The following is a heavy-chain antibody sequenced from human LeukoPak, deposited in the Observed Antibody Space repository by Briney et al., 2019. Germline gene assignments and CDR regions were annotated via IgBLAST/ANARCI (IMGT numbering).Heavy chain of an antibody. CDR3: AKVDWRSDCSAGSCPN. Sequence: GGSLRLSCAASGFTFSSYSMNWVRQAPGKGLEWVSSISSSTNYIYYADSVKGRFTISRDNAKNSLYLQMNSLRAEDTAVYYCAKVDWRSDCSAGSCPNWGQGTLVTVSS. J-gene: IGHJ4*02. V-gene: IGHV3-21*01. CDR2: ISSSTNYI. D-gene: IGHD2-15*01. CDR1: GFTFSSYS.